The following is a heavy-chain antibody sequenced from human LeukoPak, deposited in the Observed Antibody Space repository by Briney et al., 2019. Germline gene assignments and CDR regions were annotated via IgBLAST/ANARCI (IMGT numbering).Heavy chain of an antibody. J-gene: IGHJ3*02. CDR3: ARVAVGYYDSSGFSAFDI. CDR1: GYTFTGYC. V-gene: IGHV1-2*02. D-gene: IGHD3-22*01. CDR2: INPNSGGT. Sequence: ASVKVSCKASGYTFTGYCMHWVRQAPGQGLEWMGWINPNSGGTNYAQKFQGRVTMTRDTSISTVYMELSRLRSDDTAVYYCARVAVGYYDSSGFSAFDIWGQGTMVTVSS.